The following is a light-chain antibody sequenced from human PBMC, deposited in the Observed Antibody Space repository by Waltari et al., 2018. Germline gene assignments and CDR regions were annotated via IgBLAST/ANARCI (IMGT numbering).Light chain of an antibody. CDR1: QSVDKY. CDR3: QKYNSLPAT. CDR2: HTS. V-gene: IGKV3-20*01. J-gene: IGKJ1*01. Sequence: EIVLTQSPGTLSLSPGERATLSCRASQSVDKYLAGYQQKPGQAPRLLIYHTSTRATGIPDRFSGSGFGTDFSLTISRLEPEDFAVYYCQKYNSLPATFGQGTKVEVK.